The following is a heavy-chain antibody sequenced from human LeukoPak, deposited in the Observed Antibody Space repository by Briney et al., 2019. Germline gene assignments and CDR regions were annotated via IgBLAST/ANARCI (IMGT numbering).Heavy chain of an antibody. CDR1: GGSFSGYY. CDR3: ALGYCSSTSCYAYYFDY. V-gene: IGHV4-34*01. Sequence: NASETLSLTCAVYGGSFSGYYWSWIRQPPGKGLEWIGEINHSGSTNYNPSLKSRVTISVETSKNQFSLKLSSVTAADTAVYYCALGYCSSTSCYAYYFDYWGQGTLVTVSS. D-gene: IGHD2-2*01. J-gene: IGHJ4*02. CDR2: INHSGST.